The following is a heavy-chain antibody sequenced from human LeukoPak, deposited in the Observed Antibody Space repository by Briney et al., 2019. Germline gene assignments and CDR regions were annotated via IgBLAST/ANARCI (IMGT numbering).Heavy chain of an antibody. D-gene: IGHD2/OR15-2a*01. CDR1: GFTFSSYA. Sequence: GRSLRLSCAASGFTFSSYAMHWVRQAPVKGLEWVAVISYDGSNKYYADSVKGRFTISRDNSKNTLYLQMNSLRAEDTAVYYCARPSMVYYYYGMDVWGRGTTVTVSS. V-gene: IGHV3-30-3*01. J-gene: IGHJ6*02. CDR3: ARPSMVYYYYGMDV. CDR2: ISYDGSNK.